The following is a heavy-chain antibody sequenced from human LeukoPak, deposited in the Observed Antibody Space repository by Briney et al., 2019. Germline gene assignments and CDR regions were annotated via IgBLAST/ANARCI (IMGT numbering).Heavy chain of an antibody. CDR1: GGSISSYY. CDR2: IYTSGST. J-gene: IGHJ5*02. V-gene: IGHV4-4*07. Sequence: KPSETLSLTCTVSGGSISSYYWSWIRQPAGKGLEWIGGIYTSGSTNYNPSLKSRVTMSVDTSKNQFSLKLSSVTAADTAVYYCARYAVETSDNWFDPWGQGTLVTVSS. D-gene: IGHD2-8*01. CDR3: ARYAVETSDNWFDP.